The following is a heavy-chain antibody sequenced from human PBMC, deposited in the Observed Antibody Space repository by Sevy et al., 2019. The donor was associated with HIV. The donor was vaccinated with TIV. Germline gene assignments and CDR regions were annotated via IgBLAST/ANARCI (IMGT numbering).Heavy chain of an antibody. CDR3: ARSPTVSGWDLDFDY. CDR1: GFTFSSYS. CDR2: ISSSSSYI. V-gene: IGHV3-21*01. D-gene: IGHD6-19*01. Sequence: GGSLRLSCAASGFTFSSYSMNWVRQAPGKGLEWVSSISSSSSYIYYADSVKGRFTISRDNAKNSLYLQMNSLRAEDTAVYYCARSPTVSGWDLDFDYWGQGTLVTVSS. J-gene: IGHJ4*02.